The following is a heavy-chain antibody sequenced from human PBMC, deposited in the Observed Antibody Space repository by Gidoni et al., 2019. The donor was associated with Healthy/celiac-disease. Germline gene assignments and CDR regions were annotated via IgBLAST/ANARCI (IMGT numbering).Heavy chain of an antibody. V-gene: IGHV4-59*01. J-gene: IGHJ6*02. CDR2: IYYSGST. CDR3: ARAGKEWELLRSYYYGMDV. D-gene: IGHD1-26*01. CDR1: GGAISSDY. Sequence: QVHLQESGPGLVKPSATLSLTCTIAGGAISSDYWSWIRQPPGKGLEWTGYIYYSGSTNYNPSRQSRVTISVDTYKNQFSLKLSSVTAADTAVYYCARAGKEWELLRSYYYGMDVWGQGTTVTVSS.